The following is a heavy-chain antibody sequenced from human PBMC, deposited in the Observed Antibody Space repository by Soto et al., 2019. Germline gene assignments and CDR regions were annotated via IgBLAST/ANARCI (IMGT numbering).Heavy chain of an antibody. D-gene: IGHD2-21*02. Sequence: EVQLLESGGGLVQPGGSLRLSCAASGFTFSSYTMSWVRQAPGQGLEWVSGISATGGSTYSADSVKGRFTFSRDNSKNTLYLQMNSLRAEDTAVYYCAKGFIRDCGGDCTVDTWGQGTLVTVSS. CDR3: AKGFIRDCGGDCTVDT. J-gene: IGHJ5*02. CDR2: ISATGGST. V-gene: IGHV3-23*01. CDR1: GFTFSSYT.